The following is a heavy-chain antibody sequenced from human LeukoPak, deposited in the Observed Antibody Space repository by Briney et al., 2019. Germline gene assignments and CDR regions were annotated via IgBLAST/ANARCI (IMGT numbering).Heavy chain of an antibody. J-gene: IGHJ6*03. CDR2: IYYSGST. D-gene: IGHD7-27*01. CDR1: GGSISSYY. CDR3: ARNYNWGDANYYYYMDI. Sequence: PSETLSLTCTVSGGSISSYYWSWIRQPPGKGLEWIGYIYYSGSTNYNPSLKSRVTISVDTSKNQFSLKLSSVTAADTAVYYRARNYNWGDANYYYYMDIWGKGITVIVSS. V-gene: IGHV4-59*01.